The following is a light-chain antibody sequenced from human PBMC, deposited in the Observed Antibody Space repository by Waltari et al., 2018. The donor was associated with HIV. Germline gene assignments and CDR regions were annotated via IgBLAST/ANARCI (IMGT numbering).Light chain of an antibody. CDR1: PTTIGGLNY. CDR2: GVS. CDR3: CSYTKLTTHYVL. V-gene: IGLV2-14*03. Sequence: SALPKPPSVSGSPGRSITIPGNGTPTTIGGLNYVPWTQRHPYKAPKLIIFGVSNRPSGISMRFSGSKSGNTASLTISGLQAEDEADYYCCSYTKLTTHYVLFGGGTKLTVL. J-gene: IGLJ2*01.